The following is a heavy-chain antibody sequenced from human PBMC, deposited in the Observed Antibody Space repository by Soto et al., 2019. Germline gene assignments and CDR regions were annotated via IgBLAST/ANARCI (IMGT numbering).Heavy chain of an antibody. D-gene: IGHD3-3*01. CDR3: ARAYWPYYDFWSGLNWFDP. CDR1: GYTFTGYY. V-gene: IGHV1-2*04. J-gene: IGHJ5*02. CDR2: INPNSGGT. Sequence: GASVKVSCKASGYTFTGYYMHWVRQAPGQGLEWMGWINPNSGGTNYAQKFQGWVTMTRDTSISTAYMELSRLRSDDTAVYYCARAYWPYYDFWSGLNWFDPWGQGTLVTVSS.